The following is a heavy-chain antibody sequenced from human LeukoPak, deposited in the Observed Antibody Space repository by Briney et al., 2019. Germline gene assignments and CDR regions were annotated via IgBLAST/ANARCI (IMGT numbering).Heavy chain of an antibody. Sequence: SETLSLTCAVYGGSFSGYYWSWIRQPPGKGLEWIGEINHSGSTNYNPPLKSRVTISVDTSKNQFSLKLSSVTAADTAVYYCARVIAARFDYWGQGTLVTVSS. J-gene: IGHJ4*02. CDR3: ARVIAARFDY. CDR1: GGSFSGYY. V-gene: IGHV4-34*01. CDR2: INHSGST. D-gene: IGHD6-6*01.